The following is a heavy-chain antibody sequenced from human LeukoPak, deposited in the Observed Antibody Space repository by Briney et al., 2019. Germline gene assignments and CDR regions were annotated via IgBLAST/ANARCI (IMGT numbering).Heavy chain of an antibody. CDR2: ISSSSSTI. V-gene: IGHV3-48*01. D-gene: IGHD6-13*01. CDR3: ARDRQWQLVGLFDY. CDR1: GFTFSSYS. Sequence: GSLRLSCAASGFTFSSYSMNWVRQAPGKGLEWVSYISSSSSTIYYADSVKGRFTISRDNAKNSLYLQMNSLRAEDTAVYYCARDRQWQLVGLFDYWGQGTLVTVSS. J-gene: IGHJ4*02.